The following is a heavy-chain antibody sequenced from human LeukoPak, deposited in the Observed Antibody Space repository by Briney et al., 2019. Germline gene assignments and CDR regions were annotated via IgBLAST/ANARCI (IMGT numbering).Heavy chain of an antibody. J-gene: IGHJ6*02. Sequence: SPTLSLTCAISGDSVSSNSAAWNWIRQSPSRGLEWLGRTYYRSKWYNDYAVSVKSRITINPDTSKNQFSLQLNSVTPEDTAVYYCAREVVVPAAMGYYYYYGMDVWGQGTTVTVSS. CDR3: AREVVVPAAMGYYYYYGMDV. D-gene: IGHD2-2*01. V-gene: IGHV6-1*01. CDR1: GDSVSSNSAA. CDR2: TYYRSKWYN.